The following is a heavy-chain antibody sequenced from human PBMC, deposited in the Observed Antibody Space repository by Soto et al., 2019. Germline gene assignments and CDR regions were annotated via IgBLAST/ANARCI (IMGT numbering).Heavy chain of an antibody. J-gene: IGHJ4*02. CDR1: GGTFSSYA. V-gene: IGHV1-69*01. CDR2: IIPIFGTA. Sequence: QVQLVQSGAEVKKTGSSVKVSCKASGGTFSSYAISWVRQAPGQGLEWMGGIIPIFGTANYAQKFQGGVTITADESTSTAYMELSSLRSEDTAVYYCARSRAYYYDSSGYDSVFDYWGQGTLVTVSS. CDR3: ARSRAYYYDSSGYDSVFDY. D-gene: IGHD3-22*01.